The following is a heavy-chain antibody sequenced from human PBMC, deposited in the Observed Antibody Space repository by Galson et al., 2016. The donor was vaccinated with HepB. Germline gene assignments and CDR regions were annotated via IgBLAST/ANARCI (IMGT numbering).Heavy chain of an antibody. CDR2: IRSITYGGTT. CDR3: TRDRPTIAVAGMDY. J-gene: IGHJ4*02. Sequence: SLRLSCAASGFTFGDYAMSWFRQAPGKGLEWVGFIRSITYGGTTEYAASVKGRFTTSRDDSKSIAYLQMNSLKTEDTGIYYCTRDRPTIAVAGMDYWGQGTLVTVSS. D-gene: IGHD6-19*01. V-gene: IGHV3-49*03. CDR1: GFTFGDYA.